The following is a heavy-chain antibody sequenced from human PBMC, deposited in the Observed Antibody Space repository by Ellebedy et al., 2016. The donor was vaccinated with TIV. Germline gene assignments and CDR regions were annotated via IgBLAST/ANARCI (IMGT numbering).Heavy chain of an antibody. CDR2: VYYTESA. CDR1: GGSLHRSDYY. V-gene: IGHV4-39*01. D-gene: IGHD1-1*01. Sequence: SETLSLXCTVSGGSLHRSDYYWGWIRQPPGKGLEWIGSVYYTESAHYNPSLKSRVTISVDTSKKHFSLKLSSVTAADTAVYYCATHFGNPNCHGCRAFDIWGQGTMVTVSS. CDR3: ATHFGNPNCHGCRAFDI. J-gene: IGHJ3*02.